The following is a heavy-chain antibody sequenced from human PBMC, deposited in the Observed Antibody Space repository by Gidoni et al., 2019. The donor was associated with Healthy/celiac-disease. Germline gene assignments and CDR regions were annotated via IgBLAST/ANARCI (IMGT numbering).Heavy chain of an antibody. D-gene: IGHD2-2*01. Sequence: QVQLQESGPGLVKPSQTLSLTCTFSGGSISSGGYYWSWIRQHPGKGLEWIGYIYYSGSTYYNPSLKSRVTISVDTSKNQFSLKLSSVTAADTAVYYCARSGCSSTSCDAFDIWGQGTMVTVSS. CDR3: ARSGCSSTSCDAFDI. V-gene: IGHV4-31*03. CDR1: GGSISSGGYY. CDR2: IYYSGST. J-gene: IGHJ3*02.